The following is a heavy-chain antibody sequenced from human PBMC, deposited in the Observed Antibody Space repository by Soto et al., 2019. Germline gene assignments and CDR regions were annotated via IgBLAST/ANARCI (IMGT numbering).Heavy chain of an antibody. CDR2: IGTAGDT. V-gene: IGHV3-13*01. CDR1: GFTFSSYD. J-gene: IGHJ4*02. CDR3: AKRKYCPSTTCFDY. D-gene: IGHD2-2*01. Sequence: GGSLRLSCAASGFTFSSYDFHLVRQATGKGLEWVSAIGTAGDTYYAGSVKGRFTISRENAKNTLYLQMNSLRAEDTAVYYCAKRKYCPSTTCFDYWGQGTQVTVSS.